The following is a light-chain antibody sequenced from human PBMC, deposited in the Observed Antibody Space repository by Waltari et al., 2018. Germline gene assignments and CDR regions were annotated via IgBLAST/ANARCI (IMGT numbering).Light chain of an antibody. J-gene: IGKJ1*01. CDR1: ESLLYNDGNTY. V-gene: IGKV2-30*01. CDR2: EVS. Sequence: DVVMTQSPLSLPVTLGPPVSLSSWSSESLLYNDGNTYLSWFHQRPGQSPRRLIYEVSNRDSGVPDRFSGSGSGTDFTLKISRVEAEDVGVYYCMQGTAWPWTFGQGTEVEIK. CDR3: MQGTAWPWT.